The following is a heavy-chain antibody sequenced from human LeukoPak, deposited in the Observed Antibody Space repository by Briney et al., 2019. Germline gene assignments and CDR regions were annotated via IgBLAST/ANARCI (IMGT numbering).Heavy chain of an antibody. D-gene: IGHD1-1*01. Sequence: ASVKVSCKASGYTFTSYYMHWVRQAPGQGLEWMGGIIPIFGTANYAQKFQGRVTITADESTSTAYMELSSLRSEDTAVYYCARDPRNGGGQYWGQGTLVTVSS. CDR1: GYTFTSYY. V-gene: IGHV1-69*13. CDR2: IIPIFGTA. J-gene: IGHJ4*02. CDR3: ARDPRNGGGQY.